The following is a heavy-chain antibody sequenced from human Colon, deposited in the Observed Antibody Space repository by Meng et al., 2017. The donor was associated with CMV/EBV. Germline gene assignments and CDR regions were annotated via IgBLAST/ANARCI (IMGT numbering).Heavy chain of an antibody. CDR1: GISGSGNY. CDR3: ARVSSAGLALDV. Sequence: GESLKISCVVSGISGSGNYMTWVRQAPGKGLEWLSVIYSTGRTFYADSAKGRFTISRDTSQNTVYLQMDTLRVEDTAMYYCARVSSAGLALDVWGQGTMVTVSS. CDR2: IYSTGRT. D-gene: IGHD6-19*01. J-gene: IGHJ3*01. V-gene: IGHV3-53*01.